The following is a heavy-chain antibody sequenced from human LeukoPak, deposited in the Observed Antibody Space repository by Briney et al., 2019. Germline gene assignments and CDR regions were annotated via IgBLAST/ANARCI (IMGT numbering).Heavy chain of an antibody. CDR2: INPNSGGT. J-gene: IGHJ4*02. V-gene: IGHV1-2*06. Sequence: ASVKVSCKASGYTFTGYYMHWVRQAPGQGLEWMGRINPNSGGTNYARKFQGRVTMTRDTSISTAYMELSRLRSDDTAVYYCASFLIAAAGTPWDYWGQGTLVTVSS. D-gene: IGHD6-13*01. CDR1: GYTFTGYY. CDR3: ASFLIAAAGTPWDY.